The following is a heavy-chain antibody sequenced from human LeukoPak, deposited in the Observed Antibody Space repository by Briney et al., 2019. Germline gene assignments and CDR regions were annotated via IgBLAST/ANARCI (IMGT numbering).Heavy chain of an antibody. V-gene: IGHV1-2*02. D-gene: IGHD1-26*01. CDR3: ASRGMEGATTVDY. J-gene: IGHJ4*02. Sequence: GASVTVSFKASVYTFTDYYMHWVRQAPGQGLEWMGWINPNSGGTNYAQKFQGRVTMTRDTSISTAYMELSRLRSDDTAVYYCASRGMEGATTVDYWGQGTLVTVSS. CDR2: INPNSGGT. CDR1: VYTFTDYY.